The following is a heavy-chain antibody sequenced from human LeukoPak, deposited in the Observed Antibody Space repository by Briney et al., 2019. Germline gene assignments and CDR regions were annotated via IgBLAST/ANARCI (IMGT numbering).Heavy chain of an antibody. CDR3: ARDAVGVWGSYPH. J-gene: IGHJ4*02. Sequence: DSVRGRFTISRDNAKNSLYLQMYSLRAEDTAVYYCARDAVGVWGSYPHWGQGTLVTVSS. V-gene: IGHV3-11*04. D-gene: IGHD3-16*02.